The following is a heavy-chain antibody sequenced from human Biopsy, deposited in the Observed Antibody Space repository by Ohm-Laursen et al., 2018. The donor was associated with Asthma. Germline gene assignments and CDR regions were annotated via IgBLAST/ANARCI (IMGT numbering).Heavy chain of an antibody. J-gene: IGHJ4*02. CDR1: GFSFSNYG. D-gene: IGHD1-14*01. CDR2: ISFDGTNR. V-gene: IGHV3-30*03. Sequence: SLRLSCAASGFSFSNYGMHWVRQAPGKGLDWVAVISFDGTNRNYTDSVKGRFAISRDNSRNTLHLEMNSLRAEDTAVYYCARDGPELPTELDYWGPGTLVTVSS. CDR3: ARDGPELPTELDY.